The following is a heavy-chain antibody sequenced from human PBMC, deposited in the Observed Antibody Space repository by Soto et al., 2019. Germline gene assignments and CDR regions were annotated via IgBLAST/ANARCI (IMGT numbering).Heavy chain of an antibody. V-gene: IGHV4-34*01. CDR2: INHSGST. CDR3: AGGRGRQQLVMSYYYGMDV. CDR1: GGSFSGYY. J-gene: IGHJ6*02. Sequence: SEALSLTCTFYGGSFSGYYWSWIRQPPGKGLEWIGEINHSGSTNYNPSLKSRVTISVDTSKNQFSLNLSSVTAADTAVYYCAGGRGRQQLVMSYYYGMDVWGQGTTVTVSS. D-gene: IGHD6-13*01.